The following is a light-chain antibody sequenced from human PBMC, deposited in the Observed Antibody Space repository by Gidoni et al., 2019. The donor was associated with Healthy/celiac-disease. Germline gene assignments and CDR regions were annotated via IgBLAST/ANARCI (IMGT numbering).Light chain of an antibody. CDR2: WAS. Sequence: DIVMTQSPDSLAVSLGERATINCKSSQSVLYSSNNKNYLAWYQQKPGQPPKLLLYWASTRESGVPDRFSGSGSGTDFTLTISSLEAEDVAVYYCQQYYSTPFTFXPXTKVDIK. CDR1: QSVLYSSNNKNY. CDR3: QQYYSTPFT. V-gene: IGKV4-1*01. J-gene: IGKJ3*01.